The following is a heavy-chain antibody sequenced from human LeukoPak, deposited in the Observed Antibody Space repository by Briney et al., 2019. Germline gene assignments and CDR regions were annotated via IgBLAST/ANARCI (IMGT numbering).Heavy chain of an antibody. CDR2: IYSGASP. D-gene: IGHD1-26*01. CDR3: ARRPIVGSKGYYCHP. Sequence: SETLSLTCNVSGGSITTTTNSGGWACIRKRPGKGLEWMGSIYSGASPYYTSSLKTRATISVDTSKNQLSLKLASLTAADTAVYYCARRPIVGSKGYYCHPWGQGTLLSVS. J-gene: IGHJ5*02. V-gene: IGHV4-39*01. CDR1: GGSITTTTNS.